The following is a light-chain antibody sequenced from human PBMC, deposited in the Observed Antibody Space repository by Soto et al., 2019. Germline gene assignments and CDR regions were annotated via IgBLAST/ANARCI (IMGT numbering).Light chain of an antibody. CDR3: QKYSSVPV. J-gene: IGKJ3*01. CDR2: AAS. CDR1: QDIRNF. Sequence: DIQMTQSPTSLSASVGDRVTITCRASQDIRNFVAWYQQKPGKAPKLLIYAASTLQSGVPSRFSGSGSGTXXXXXXXSLQPEDVATYSCQKYSSVPVFGPGTKVEIK. V-gene: IGKV1-27*01.